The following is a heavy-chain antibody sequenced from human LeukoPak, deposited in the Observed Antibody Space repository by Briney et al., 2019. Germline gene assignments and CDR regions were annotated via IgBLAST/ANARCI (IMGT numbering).Heavy chain of an antibody. CDR2: INPYSGDT. J-gene: IGHJ5*02. Sequence: EASVMVSSKASGYTFTGYYMQWVRQAPGQGLEWMGWINPYSGDTSYAQKFQGRVTMTRDTSISTAYVELSRLRFDDTAVYYCARRTVTTINRFDPWGQGTLVTVSS. D-gene: IGHD4-11*01. CDR1: GYTFTGYY. V-gene: IGHV1-2*02. CDR3: ARRTVTTINRFDP.